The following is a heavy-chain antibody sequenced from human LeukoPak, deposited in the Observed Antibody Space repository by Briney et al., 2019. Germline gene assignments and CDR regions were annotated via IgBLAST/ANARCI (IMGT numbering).Heavy chain of an antibody. CDR1: GFTFSSYW. CDR2: INSDGSST. Sequence: RGSLRLSCAASGFTFSSYWMHWVRQAPGKGLVWVSRINSDGSSTSYADSVKGRFTISRDNAKNTLYLQMNSLRAEDTAVYYCARGPYGDHNFDYWGQGTLVTVSS. CDR3: ARGPYGDHNFDY. V-gene: IGHV3-74*01. D-gene: IGHD4-17*01. J-gene: IGHJ4*02.